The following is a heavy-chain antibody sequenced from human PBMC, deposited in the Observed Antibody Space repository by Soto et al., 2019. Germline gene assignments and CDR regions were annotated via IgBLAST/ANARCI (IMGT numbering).Heavy chain of an antibody. V-gene: IGHV3-33*01. CDR1: GFTFSSYG. CDR2: IWYDGSNK. D-gene: IGHD2-15*01. CDR3: VREIAARAYGMDV. Sequence: QVQLVESGGGVVQPGRSLRLSCAASGFTFSSYGMHWVRQAPGKGLEWVAVIWYDGSNKYYADSVKGRFTISRDNSKNALYLQMNSLRAEDTAVYYGVREIAARAYGMDVWGQGTTVTVSS. J-gene: IGHJ6*02.